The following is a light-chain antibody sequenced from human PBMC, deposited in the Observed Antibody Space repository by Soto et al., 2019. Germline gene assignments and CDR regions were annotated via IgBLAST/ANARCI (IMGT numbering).Light chain of an antibody. V-gene: IGKV3-20*01. CDR3: QQYGGSRWT. J-gene: IGKJ1*01. CDR2: GAS. Sequence: EIVLTQSPGTLSLSPGERATLSCRASQSVSSSYLAWYQQKPGQAPRLLIYGASSRAPGIPDRLSGSGSGTDXXLTXSRLEPEDFAVYYCQQYGGSRWTFGQGTKVGIK. CDR1: QSVSSSY.